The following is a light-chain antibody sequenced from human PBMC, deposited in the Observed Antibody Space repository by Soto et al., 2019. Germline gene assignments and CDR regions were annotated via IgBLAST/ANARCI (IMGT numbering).Light chain of an antibody. CDR3: QKVESYPST. J-gene: IGKJ4*01. V-gene: IGKV1-9*01. Sequence: IQLTQSPSSLSASVRDRVTITCRASQGISNLLAWYQKKTGKAPKLLIYAASTLQSGVPSRFSGSVYGTDFTLNISSLQPEEWATYYGQKVESYPSTFGGGAKVDIK. CDR1: QGISNL. CDR2: AAS.